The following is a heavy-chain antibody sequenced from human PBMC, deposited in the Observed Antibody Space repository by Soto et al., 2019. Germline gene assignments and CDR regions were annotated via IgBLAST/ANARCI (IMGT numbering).Heavy chain of an antibody. CDR1: GGTFSSYA. D-gene: IGHD5-18*01. CDR2: IIPIFGTA. J-gene: IGHJ5*02. V-gene: IGHV1-69*13. Sequence: ASVKVSCKASGGTFSSYAISWVRQAPGQGLEWMGGIIPIFGTANYAQKFQGRVTITADESTSTAYMELGSLGSEDTAVYYCARVGIQLTENWFDPWGQGTLVTVSS. CDR3: ARVGIQLTENWFDP.